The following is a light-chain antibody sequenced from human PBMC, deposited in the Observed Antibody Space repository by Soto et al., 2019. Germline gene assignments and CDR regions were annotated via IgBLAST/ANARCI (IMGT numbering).Light chain of an antibody. V-gene: IGKV3-20*01. J-gene: IGKJ1*01. CDR1: QSVSSNY. CDR2: GAS. Sequence: EIVLTQSPGTLSLSPGERATLSCRASQSVSSNYLAWHQQKPGQAPRLLIYGASSRATGIPDRFTGSGSGTDCTLTISRLEPEEFAVYYCQQYGSSPCTFGQGTKVEI. CDR3: QQYGSSPCT.